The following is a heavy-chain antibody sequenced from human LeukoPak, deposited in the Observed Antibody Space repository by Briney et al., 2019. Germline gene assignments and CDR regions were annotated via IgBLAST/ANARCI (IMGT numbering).Heavy chain of an antibody. CDR1: GFTFSSYG. D-gene: IGHD6-19*01. V-gene: IGHV3-30*18. J-gene: IGHJ4*02. CDR3: AKDRHAYSSGWYYFDY. Sequence: GGSLRLSCAASGFTFSSYGMHWVRQAPGKGLEWVAVISYDGSNKYYADSVKGRFTISRDNSKNTLYLQMNSLRAEDTAVYYCAKDRHAYSSGWYYFDYWGQGTLVTVSS. CDR2: ISYDGSNK.